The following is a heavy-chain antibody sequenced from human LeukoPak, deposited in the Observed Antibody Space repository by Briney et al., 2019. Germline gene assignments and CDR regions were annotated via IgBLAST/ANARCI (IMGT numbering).Heavy chain of an antibody. D-gene: IGHD6-13*01. CDR1: GFTFDDYA. J-gene: IGHJ4*02. V-gene: IGHV3-9*03. Sequence: GRSLRLXCAASGFTFDDYAMHWVRQTPGKGLEWVSGISWNSGSIAYADSVKGRFTISRDNAKNSLYLQMNSLRAEDMALYYCAKGRGSSWPTFFDYWGQGTLVTVSS. CDR3: AKGRGSSWPTFFDY. CDR2: ISWNSGSI.